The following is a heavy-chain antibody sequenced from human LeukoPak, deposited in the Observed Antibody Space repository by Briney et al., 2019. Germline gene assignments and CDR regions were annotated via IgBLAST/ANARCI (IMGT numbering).Heavy chain of an antibody. D-gene: IGHD3-3*01. Sequence: ASQTLSLTXTVSGGSISSGDYYWSWIRQPPGKGLEWIGYIYYSGSTYYNPSLKSRVTISVDTSKNQFSLKLSSVTAADTAVYYCARENYDFETFDPWGQGTLVTVSS. CDR3: ARENYDFETFDP. CDR2: IYYSGST. V-gene: IGHV4-30-4*08. J-gene: IGHJ5*02. CDR1: GGSISSGDYY.